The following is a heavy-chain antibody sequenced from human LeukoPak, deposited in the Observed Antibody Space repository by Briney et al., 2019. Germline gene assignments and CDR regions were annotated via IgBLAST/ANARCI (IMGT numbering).Heavy chain of an antibody. J-gene: IGHJ3*02. CDR3: ARLESGPYYDSSGYYFDAFYI. CDR2: ISSSSSYI. D-gene: IGHD3-22*01. Sequence: GGSLRLSCAASGFNFSRDSMNWVRQAPGKGLEWVSSISSSSSYIYDADSVKGRFTISRDNAKSSLYLQMNNLRAEDTAVYYCARLESGPYYDSSGYYFDAFYIWGQGTMVTVSS. V-gene: IGHV3-21*01. CDR1: GFNFSRDS.